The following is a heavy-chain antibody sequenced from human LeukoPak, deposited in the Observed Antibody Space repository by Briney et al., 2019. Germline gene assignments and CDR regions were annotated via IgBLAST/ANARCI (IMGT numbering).Heavy chain of an antibody. V-gene: IGHV4-34*01. CDR2: INHSGST. J-gene: IGHJ4*02. Sequence: PSETLSLTCAVYGGSFSGYYWTWIRQPPGKGLEWIGEINHSGSTNYNPSLKSRVTISVDTSKNQFSLKLSSVTAADTAVYYCARTGGLGSHYYLDYWGQGTLVTVSS. CDR3: ARTGGLGSHYYLDY. CDR1: GGSFSGYY. D-gene: IGHD3-10*01.